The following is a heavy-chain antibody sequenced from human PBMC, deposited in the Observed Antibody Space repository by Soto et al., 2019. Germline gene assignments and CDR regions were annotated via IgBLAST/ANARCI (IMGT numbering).Heavy chain of an antibody. J-gene: IGHJ4*02. CDR2: ISYNGRNK. CDR1: GFTSSFYA. Sequence: GGSLRLSCAASGFTSSFYAMHWVRQAPGKGLEWVAVISYNGRNKHYVDSVKGRFTISRDNSQDTLYLQMDSLRPDDTAVYYCARQAKIGDRSQFYFDSWGQGTLVTVSS. V-gene: IGHV3-30*04. D-gene: IGHD3-16*01. CDR3: ARQAKIGDRSQFYFDS.